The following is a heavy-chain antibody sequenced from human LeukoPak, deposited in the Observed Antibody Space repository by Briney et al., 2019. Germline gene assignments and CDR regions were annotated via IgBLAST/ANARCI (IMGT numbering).Heavy chain of an antibody. V-gene: IGHV4-4*07. Sequence: SETLSLTCTVSGGCISSYYWSWIRQPAGKGLEWIGRIYTSGSTNYNPSLKSRVTISVDTSKNQFSLKLSSVTAADTAVYYCARDADCSGGSCYGSYFDYWGQGTLVTVSS. D-gene: IGHD2-15*01. J-gene: IGHJ4*02. CDR1: GGCISSYY. CDR2: IYTSGST. CDR3: ARDADCSGGSCYGSYFDY.